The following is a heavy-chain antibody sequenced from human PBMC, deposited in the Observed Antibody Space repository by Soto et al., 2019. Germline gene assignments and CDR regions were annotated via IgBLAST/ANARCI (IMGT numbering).Heavy chain of an antibody. CDR2: ISYDGSNK. CDR3: AKDLGGPTYYYDSSGLNWFDP. D-gene: IGHD3-22*01. V-gene: IGHV3-30*18. CDR1: GFTFSSYG. J-gene: IGHJ5*02. Sequence: TGGFLRLSCAASGFTFSSYGMHWVRQAPGKGLEWVAVISYDGSNKYYADSVKGRFTISRDNSKNTLYLQMNSLRAEDTAVYYCAKDLGGPTYYYDSSGLNWFDPWGQGTLVTVSS.